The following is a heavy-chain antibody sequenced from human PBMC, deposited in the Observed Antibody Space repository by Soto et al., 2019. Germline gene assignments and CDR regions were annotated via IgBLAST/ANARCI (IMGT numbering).Heavy chain of an antibody. Sequence: EVQLVESGGGLVKPGGSLRLSCAASGFTFSSYSMNWVRQAPGKGLEWVSSISSSSSYIYYADSVKGRFTISRDNAQNSLYLQMNSLRAEDTAVYYCARDRSIAAAGYHFDYWGHGTLFTFSS. V-gene: IGHV3-21*01. J-gene: IGHJ4*01. CDR1: GFTFSSYS. CDR2: ISSSSSYI. D-gene: IGHD6-13*01. CDR3: ARDRSIAAAGYHFDY.